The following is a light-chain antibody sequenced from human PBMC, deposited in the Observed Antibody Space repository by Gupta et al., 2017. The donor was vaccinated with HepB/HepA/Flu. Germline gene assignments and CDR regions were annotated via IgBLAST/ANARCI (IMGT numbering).Light chain of an antibody. CDR3: SSYRTSTTLGV. V-gene: IGLV2-14*01. J-gene: IGLJ1*01. CDR2: DVS. Sequence: QSTPTQPASVSGSPGQSISISCTGTSIDVGNYDFVSWYQQYPGKAPKLIIYDVSNRPSGVSNRFSGSKSGNTASLTISRLQAEDEADYYCSSYRTSTTLGVFGTGTKVTVL. CDR1: SIDVGNYDF.